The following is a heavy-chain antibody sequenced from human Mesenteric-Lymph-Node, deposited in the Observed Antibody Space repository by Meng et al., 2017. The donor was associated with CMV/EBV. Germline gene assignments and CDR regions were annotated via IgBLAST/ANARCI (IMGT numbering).Heavy chain of an antibody. V-gene: IGHV3-23*01. Sequence: GESLMISCAAAGFTFSSYAMNCVRQAPGKGLEWVSTISGRGASTYHADSVKGRFTISRDNSKNTLFLQMCSLRAEDTAVYYCAKRAQSGTNGVCSTAYFDYWGQGTLVTVSS. D-gene: IGHD2-8*01. CDR2: ISGRGAST. J-gene: IGHJ4*02. CDR1: GFTFSSYA. CDR3: AKRAQSGTNGVCSTAYFDY.